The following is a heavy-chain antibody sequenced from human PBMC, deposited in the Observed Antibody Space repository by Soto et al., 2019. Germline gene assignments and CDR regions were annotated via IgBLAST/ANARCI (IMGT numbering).Heavy chain of an antibody. CDR1: GGSISSGGYS. V-gene: IGHV4-30-2*01. Sequence: LSLTCAVSGGSISSGGYSWSWIRQPPGKGLEWIGYIYHSGSTYYNPSLKSRVTISVDRSKNQFSLKLSSVTAADTAVYYCARAPVDTAMVYFDYWGQGTLVTVSS. CDR2: IYHSGST. CDR3: ARAPVDTAMVYFDY. J-gene: IGHJ4*02. D-gene: IGHD5-18*01.